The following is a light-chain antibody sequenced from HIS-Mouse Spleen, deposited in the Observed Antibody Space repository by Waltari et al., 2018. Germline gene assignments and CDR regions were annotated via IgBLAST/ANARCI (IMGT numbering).Light chain of an antibody. CDR1: SIDAVGYNY. CDR2: DVS. J-gene: IGLJ3*02. CDR3: SSYTSSSTWV. V-gene: IGLV2-14*03. Sequence: QSALTQPASVSGSPGQSITISCTGTSIDAVGYNYVSWYQQHPGKAPKLMIYDVSNRPSGVSNRFSGSKSGNTASLTISGLQAEDEADYYCSSYTSSSTWVFGGGTKLTVL.